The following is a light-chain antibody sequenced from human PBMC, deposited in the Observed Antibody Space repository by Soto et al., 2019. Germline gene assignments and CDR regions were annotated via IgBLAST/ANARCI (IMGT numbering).Light chain of an antibody. CDR3: QQYGSSPWT. CDR2: DAS. V-gene: IGKV1-5*01. Sequence: DIQMTQSPSTLSASVGDRVAITCRASQSISSWLAWYQQKPGKAPNLLIYDASSLKSGVPSRFSGSGSGTDFTLTISRLEPEDFAVYYCQQYGSSPWTFGQGTKVDIK. J-gene: IGKJ1*01. CDR1: QSISSW.